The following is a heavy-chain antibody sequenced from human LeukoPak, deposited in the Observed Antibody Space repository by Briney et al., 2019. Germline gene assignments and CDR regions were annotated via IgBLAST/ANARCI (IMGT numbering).Heavy chain of an antibody. D-gene: IGHD7-27*01. CDR1: GFSIRSSW. CDR2: MNEDGSVT. Sequence: GGSLRLSCAVSGFSIRSSWMSWVRQTPGKGLEWVADMNEDGSVTWYADSVKGRFTVSRDNAKNSVDLQMSSLRAEDTAVYYCARDPAWGAIDYWGQGTLVTVSP. V-gene: IGHV3-7*01. J-gene: IGHJ4*02. CDR3: ARDPAWGAIDY.